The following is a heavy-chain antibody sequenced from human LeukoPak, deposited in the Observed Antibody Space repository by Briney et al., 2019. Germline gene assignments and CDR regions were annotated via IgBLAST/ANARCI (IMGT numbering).Heavy chain of an antibody. Sequence: SETLSLTCAVSGGSFSGYYWSWIRQPPGKGLEWIGEINHSGSTNYNPSLKSRVTISVDTSKNQFSLKLSSVTAADTAVYYCARGRPLYGMDVWGQGTTVTVSS. CDR1: GGSFSGYY. CDR3: ARGRPLYGMDV. J-gene: IGHJ6*02. V-gene: IGHV4-34*01. CDR2: INHSGST.